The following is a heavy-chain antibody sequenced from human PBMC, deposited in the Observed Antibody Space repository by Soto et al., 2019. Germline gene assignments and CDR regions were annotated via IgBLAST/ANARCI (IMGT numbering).Heavy chain of an antibody. CDR3: ARDRLRFLEWLFPPGGMDV. V-gene: IGHV3-7*01. CDR2: IKQDGSEE. D-gene: IGHD3-3*01. CDR1: GFTFSSYW. Sequence: WGSLRLSCAASGFTFSSYWIIWFRHSPFKGLEWVANIKQDGSEEYYVDSVKGRFTISRDNAKNSLYLQMNSLRAEDTAVYYCARDRLRFLEWLFPPGGMDVWGQGTTVTVSS. J-gene: IGHJ6*02.